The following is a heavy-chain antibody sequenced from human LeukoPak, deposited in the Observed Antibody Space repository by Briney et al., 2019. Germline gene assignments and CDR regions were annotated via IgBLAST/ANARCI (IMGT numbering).Heavy chain of an antibody. J-gene: IGHJ4*02. V-gene: IGHV3-15*01. CDR3: TTTNVVATISPDY. CDR2: IKSKTDGGTT. D-gene: IGHD5-12*01. CDR1: GFTFSNAW. Sequence: PGGSLRLSCAASGFTFSNAWMSWVRQAPGKGLEWVCRIKSKTDGGTTDYAAPVKVRFTISRDDSKNTLYLQMNSLKTEDTAVYYCTTTNVVATISPDYWGQGTLVTVSS.